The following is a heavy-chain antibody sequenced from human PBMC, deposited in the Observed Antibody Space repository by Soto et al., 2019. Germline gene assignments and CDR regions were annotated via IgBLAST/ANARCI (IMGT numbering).Heavy chain of an antibody. CDR2: IIPIFGTA. D-gene: IGHD3-22*01. J-gene: IGHJ4*02. CDR3: ARDGWEASSGDLTFVVY. Sequence: QVQLVQSGAEVKKPGSSVKVSCKASGGTFSSYAISWVRQAPGQGLEWMGGIIPIFGTANYAQKFQGRVTITADESTITAYMERSSLRSEDTAVYYCARDGWEASSGDLTFVVYWGQGTLVTVSS. CDR1: GGTFSSYA. V-gene: IGHV1-69*12.